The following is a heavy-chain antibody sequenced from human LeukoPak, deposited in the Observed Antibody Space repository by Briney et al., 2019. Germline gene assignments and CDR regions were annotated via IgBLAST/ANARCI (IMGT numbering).Heavy chain of an antibody. J-gene: IGHJ5*02. CDR1: GGSITPYF. Sequence: SETLSLTCTVSGGSITPYFWNWIRQPPGKGLEWIGYIYYSGSTNYNPSLKRRVTISVDTSKNQVSLRLRSVTAADTAVYYCARADTQLPDRWGQGTLVIVSS. CDR3: ARADTQLPDR. CDR2: IYYSGST. D-gene: IGHD5-18*01. V-gene: IGHV4-59*01.